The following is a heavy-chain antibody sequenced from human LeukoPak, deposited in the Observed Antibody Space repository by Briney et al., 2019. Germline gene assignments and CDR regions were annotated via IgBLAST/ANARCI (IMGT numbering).Heavy chain of an antibody. J-gene: IGHJ3*02. CDR2: TYYRSKWYN. Sequence: SQTLSLTCAISGDSVSSNSAAWNWIRQSPSGGLEWLGRTYYRSKWYNDYAVSVKSRITINPDTSKNQFSLQLNSVTPEDTAVYYCARDHSTYYYDSSGYYGPHDDFDIWGQGTMVTVSS. CDR1: GDSVSSNSAA. D-gene: IGHD3-22*01. V-gene: IGHV6-1*01. CDR3: ARDHSTYYYDSSGYYGPHDDFDI.